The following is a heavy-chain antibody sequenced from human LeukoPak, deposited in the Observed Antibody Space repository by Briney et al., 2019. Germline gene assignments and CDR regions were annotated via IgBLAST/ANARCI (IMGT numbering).Heavy chain of an antibody. CDR1: GYSISSGYY. J-gene: IGHJ4*02. CDR3: ARATDRSGWYDY. D-gene: IGHD6-19*01. V-gene: IGHV4-38-2*02. CDR2: IYHSGST. Sequence: SETLSLTCTVSGYSISSGYYWGWIRQPPGKGLEWIGSIYHSGSTYYNPSLKSRVTISVDTSKNQLSLKLSSVTAADTAVYYCARATDRSGWYDYWGQGTLVTVSS.